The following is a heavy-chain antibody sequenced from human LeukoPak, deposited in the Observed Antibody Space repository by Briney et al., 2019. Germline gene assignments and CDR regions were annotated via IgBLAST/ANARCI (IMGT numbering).Heavy chain of an antibody. J-gene: IGHJ5*02. D-gene: IGHD6-13*01. CDR1: GGSISSYY. Sequence: PSETLSLTCTVSGGSISSYYWGWTRQPPGKGLEWIGSIYYSGSTYYNPSLKSRVTISVDTSKNQFSLKLSSVTAADTAVYYCASDGNIAAADAGNWFDPWGQGTLVTVSS. CDR3: ASDGNIAAADAGNWFDP. V-gene: IGHV4-39*01. CDR2: IYYSGST.